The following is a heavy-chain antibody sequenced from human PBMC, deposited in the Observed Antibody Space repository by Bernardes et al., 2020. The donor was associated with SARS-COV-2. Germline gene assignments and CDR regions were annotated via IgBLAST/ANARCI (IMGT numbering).Heavy chain of an antibody. CDR1: GFTFSSYS. V-gene: IGHV3-21*01. CDR3: AKTISPHLPPWYGMDA. J-gene: IGHJ6*02. Sequence: GSLRLSCAASGFTFSSYSMNWVRQAPGKGLEWVSSISSSSSYIYYADSVKGRFTISRDNAKNSLYLQMNSLRAEDTAVYYCAKTISPHLPPWYGMDAWGQGTTVTVSS. CDR2: ISSSSSYI.